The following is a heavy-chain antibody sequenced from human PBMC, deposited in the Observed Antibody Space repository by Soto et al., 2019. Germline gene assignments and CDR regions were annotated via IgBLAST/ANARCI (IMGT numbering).Heavy chain of an antibody. CDR3: AHRRDYDILTGYYKNAFDI. D-gene: IGHD3-9*01. CDR2: IYWDDDK. Sequence: SGPTLVKPTQTLTLTCTFSGFSLSTSGVGVGWIRQPPGKALEWLALIYWDDDKRYSPSLKSRLTITKDTSKNQVVLTMTNMDPVDTATYYCAHRRDYDILTGYYKNAFDIWGQGTMVTVSS. V-gene: IGHV2-5*02. CDR1: GFSLSTSGVG. J-gene: IGHJ3*02.